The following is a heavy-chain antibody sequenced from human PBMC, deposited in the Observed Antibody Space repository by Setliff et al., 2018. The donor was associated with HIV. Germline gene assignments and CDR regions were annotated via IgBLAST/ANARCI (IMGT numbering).Heavy chain of an antibody. V-gene: IGHV4-61*09. D-gene: IGHD3-22*01. CDR1: GGSVSSGSYY. CDR2: RYTTGST. Sequence: PSETLSLTCTVSGGSVSSGSYYWSWIRQPAGRGLEWIGHRYTTGSTSYNPSLKSRVTISVDTSKNQFSLKLSSVTAADTAVYYCARVCYYDTKGLGCFDYWDQGTLVTVSS. CDR3: ARVCYYDTKGLGCFDY. J-gene: IGHJ4*02.